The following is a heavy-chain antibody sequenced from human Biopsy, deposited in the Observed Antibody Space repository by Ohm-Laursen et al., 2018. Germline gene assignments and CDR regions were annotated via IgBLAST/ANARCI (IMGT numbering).Heavy chain of an antibody. V-gene: IGHV1-69*04. D-gene: IGHD3-10*01. CDR2: IIPILGTV. Sequence: SSVKVSCNSSGDTFTTSAISWVRQVPGQGLDWMGRIIPILGTVDYGQNFQGRVTIRSDTSTTFLELTSLRYDDTAVYYCASGNIGGVGLDVWGLGTTVTVSS. J-gene: IGHJ6*02. CDR1: GDTFTTSA. CDR3: ASGNIGGVGLDV.